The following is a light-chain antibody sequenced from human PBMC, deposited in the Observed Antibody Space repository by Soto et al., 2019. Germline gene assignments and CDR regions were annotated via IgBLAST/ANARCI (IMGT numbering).Light chain of an antibody. CDR3: QSYDSSLSGDVV. V-gene: IGLV1-40*01. CDR1: SSNIGAGYD. Sequence: QSVLTQPPSVSGAPGQRVTISCTGSSSNIGAGYDVHWYQQLPGTAPKLLIYGNSNRPSGVPDRFSCSKSGTSASLAITGLQAADEADYYCQSYDSSLSGDVVFGGGTKVTVL. CDR2: GNS. J-gene: IGLJ2*01.